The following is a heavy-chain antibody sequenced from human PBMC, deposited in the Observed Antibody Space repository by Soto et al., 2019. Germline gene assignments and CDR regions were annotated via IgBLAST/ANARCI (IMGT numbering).Heavy chain of an antibody. Sequence: EVQLVQSGAEVKTPGESLRISCQGSGFSFTSSWITWVRQMPGKGLEWMGRIDPSDSYTNYSPSFQGHVTISADESISTAYLQWSSLKASDTAMYYCAREYCSGSSCSKFDYWGQGTLVTVSS. D-gene: IGHD2-2*01. CDR2: IDPSDSYT. CDR1: GFSFTSSW. J-gene: IGHJ4*02. V-gene: IGHV5-10-1*03. CDR3: AREYCSGSSCSKFDY.